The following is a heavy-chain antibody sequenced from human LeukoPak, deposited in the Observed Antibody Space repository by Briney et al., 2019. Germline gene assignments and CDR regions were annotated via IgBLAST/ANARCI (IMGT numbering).Heavy chain of an antibody. J-gene: IGHJ4*02. D-gene: IGHD3-16*01. Sequence: SQTLSLTCTVSGVSISSGDYYWSWIPQPPGKGLEWTGYIYYSGTTYYNPSLNSRVTITLDTSKNQFSLKLSSVTAADTAVYYCAKVGDAATLHFDYWGQGTLVTVSS. V-gene: IGHV4-30-4*01. CDR2: IYYSGTT. CDR3: AKVGDAATLHFDY. CDR1: GVSISSGDYY.